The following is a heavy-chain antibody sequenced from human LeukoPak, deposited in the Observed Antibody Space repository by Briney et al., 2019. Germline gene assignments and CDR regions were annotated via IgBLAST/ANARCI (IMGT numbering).Heavy chain of an antibody. V-gene: IGHV1-8*01. CDR3: ARGGSRGGAVDY. CDR1: GYTFTSYD. D-gene: IGHD3-16*01. Sequence: ASVKVSCKASGYTFTSYDINWVRQATGQGLEWMGWMNPNSGNTGYAQRFQGRVTMTRNTSISTAYTELSSLRSEDTAVYYCARGGSRGGAVDYWGQGTLVTVSS. CDR2: MNPNSGNT. J-gene: IGHJ4*02.